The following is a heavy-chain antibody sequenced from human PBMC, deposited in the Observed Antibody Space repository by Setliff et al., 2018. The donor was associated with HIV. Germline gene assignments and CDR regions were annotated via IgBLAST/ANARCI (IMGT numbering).Heavy chain of an antibody. Sequence: ASVKVSCKTSGGTFRSQAISWVRQAPGQGLEWMGGLISMFKIPQIAQKFQGRVTITADESTSTAYMGLSSLTSEDTAVYYCARGGWSGGGPLHYSYYYLDVWGQGTAGTVSS. CDR2: LISMFKIP. V-gene: IGHV1-69*13. J-gene: IGHJ6*02. CDR1: GGTFRSQA. D-gene: IGHD2-15*01. CDR3: ARGGWSGGGPLHYSYYYLDV.